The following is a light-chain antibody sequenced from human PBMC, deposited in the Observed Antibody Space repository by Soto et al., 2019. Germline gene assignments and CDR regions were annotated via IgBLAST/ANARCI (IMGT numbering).Light chain of an antibody. CDR1: SSNIGAGYD. V-gene: IGLV1-40*01. Sequence: QSVLTQPPSVSGAPGQRVTISCTGSSSNIGAGYDVHWYQQLPGTAPNLLIYANINRPSGVPDRFSGSKSGKSASLAITGLQAEDEADYYCQSYDSSLSALFGTGTKLTVL. CDR3: QSYDSSLSAL. CDR2: ANI. J-gene: IGLJ1*01.